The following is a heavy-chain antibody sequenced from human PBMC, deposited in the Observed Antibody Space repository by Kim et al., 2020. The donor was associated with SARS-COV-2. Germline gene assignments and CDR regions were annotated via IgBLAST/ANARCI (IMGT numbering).Heavy chain of an antibody. V-gene: IGHV4-39*01. J-gene: IGHJ4*02. CDR3: ARLRDGYNSHPEEFDY. D-gene: IGHD5-12*01. CDR1: GGSISSSSYY. Sequence: SETLSLTCTVSGGSISSSSYYWGWIRQPPGKGLEWIGSIYYSGSTYYNPSLKSRVTISVDTSKNQFSLKLSSVTAADTAVYYCARLRDGYNSHPEEFDYWGQGTLVTVSS. CDR2: IYYSGST.